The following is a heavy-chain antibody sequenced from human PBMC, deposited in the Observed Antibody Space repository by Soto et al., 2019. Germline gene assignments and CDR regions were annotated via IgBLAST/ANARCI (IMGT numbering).Heavy chain of an antibody. CDR3: AREIAGLYYYDSSGYYWPEYFDY. Sequence: SETLSLTCTVSGGSISSSSYYWGWIRQPPGKGLEWIGSIYYSGSTYYNPSLKSRVTISVDTSKNQFSLKLSSVTAADTAVYYCAREIAGLYYYDSSGYYWPEYFDYWGQGTLVTVSS. CDR1: GGSISSSSYY. CDR2: IYYSGST. V-gene: IGHV4-39*02. J-gene: IGHJ4*02. D-gene: IGHD3-22*01.